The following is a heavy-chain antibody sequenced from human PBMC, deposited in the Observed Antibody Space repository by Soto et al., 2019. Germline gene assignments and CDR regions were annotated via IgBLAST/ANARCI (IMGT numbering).Heavy chain of an antibody. J-gene: IGHJ4*02. CDR1: GFTFSSYA. CDR3: ARHQDSSTWYIYPVDY. Sequence: GGSLRLSCAASGFTFSSYAMSWVRQAPGKGLEWVLGISGSGGSTFYADSVKGRFTISRDNSKNTLFLQMNSLRAEDTALYYCARHQDSSTWYIYPVDYWGQGTLVTVSS. D-gene: IGHD2-2*01. CDR2: ISGSGGST. V-gene: IGHV3-23*01.